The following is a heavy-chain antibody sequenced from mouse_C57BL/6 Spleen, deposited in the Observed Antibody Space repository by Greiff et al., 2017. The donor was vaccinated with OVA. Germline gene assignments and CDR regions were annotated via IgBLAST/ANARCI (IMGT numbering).Heavy chain of an antibody. CDR2: IDPETGGT. CDR3: TRPLLDY. CDR1: GYTFTDYE. J-gene: IGHJ2*01. V-gene: IGHV1-15*01. D-gene: IGHD6-1*01. Sequence: VQLQESGAELVRPGASVTLSCKASGYTFTDYEMHWVKQTPVHGLEWIGAIDPETGGTAYNQKFKGKAILTADKSSSTAYMELRSLTSEDSAVYYCTRPLLDYWGQGTTLTVSS.